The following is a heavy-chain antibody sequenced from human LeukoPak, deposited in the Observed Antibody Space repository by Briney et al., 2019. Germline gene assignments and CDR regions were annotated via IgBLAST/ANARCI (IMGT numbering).Heavy chain of an antibody. CDR1: GFTFSSYA. D-gene: IGHD3-10*01. Sequence: LGGSLRLSCAASGFTFSSYAMHWVRQAPGKGLEWVAVISYDGSNKYYADSVKGRFTISRDNSKNTLYLQMNSLRAEDTAVYYCARGHVSTDYITMVRGVKGSGFDYWGQGTLVTVSS. J-gene: IGHJ4*02. CDR3: ARGHVSTDYITMVRGVKGSGFDY. V-gene: IGHV3-30-3*01. CDR2: ISYDGSNK.